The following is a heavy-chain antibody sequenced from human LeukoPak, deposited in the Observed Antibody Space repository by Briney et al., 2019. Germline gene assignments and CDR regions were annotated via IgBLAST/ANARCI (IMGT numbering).Heavy chain of an antibody. CDR2: IYHSGST. V-gene: IGHV4-4*02. CDR3: ARLEDGYSSTY. Sequence: SETLSLTCAVSGGSISSSNWWSWVRQPPVKGLEWIGEIYHSGSTNYNPSLKSRVTISVDTSKNQFSLKLSSVTAADTAVYYCARLEDGYSSTYWGQGTLVTVSS. D-gene: IGHD6-19*01. CDR1: GGSISSSNW. J-gene: IGHJ4*02.